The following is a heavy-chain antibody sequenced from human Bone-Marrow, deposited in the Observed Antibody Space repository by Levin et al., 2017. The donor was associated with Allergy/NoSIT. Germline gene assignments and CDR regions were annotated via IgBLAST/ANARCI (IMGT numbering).Heavy chain of an antibody. Sequence: GGSLRLSCKGSGYRFTSNWIAWVRQMPGKGLEWMGIIHPGDSETTYSPSFQGQVTISVAKSINTAYLQWSSLKASDTAMYYCARQKISYFDSWGQGTLVTVSS. CDR3: ARQKISYFDS. J-gene: IGHJ4*02. V-gene: IGHV5-51*01. CDR1: GYRFTSNW. CDR2: IHPGDSET.